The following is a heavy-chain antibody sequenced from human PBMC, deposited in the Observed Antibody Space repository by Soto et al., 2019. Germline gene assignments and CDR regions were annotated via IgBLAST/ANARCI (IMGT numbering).Heavy chain of an antibody. D-gene: IGHD3-16*01. CDR2: ISSSSSYI. J-gene: IGHJ4*02. Sequence: GGSLRHSCAASGFSFSSYSMNWVRQDQGKGLEWVSSISSSSSYIYYADSVKGRFTISRDNAKNSLYLQMNSLRAEDTAVYYCARDVITFGGASSSYDYWGQGTLVTVSS. CDR1: GFSFSSYS. CDR3: ARDVITFGGASSSYDY. V-gene: IGHV3-21*01.